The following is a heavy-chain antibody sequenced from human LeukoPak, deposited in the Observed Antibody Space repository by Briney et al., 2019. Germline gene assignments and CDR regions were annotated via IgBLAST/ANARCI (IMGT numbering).Heavy chain of an antibody. J-gene: IGHJ5*02. D-gene: IGHD6-19*01. CDR1: GGSISSYY. CDR3: ARHGYSSGSLAWFDP. CDR2: IYNSGST. Sequence: SETLSLTCTVSGGSISSYYWSWIRQPPGKGLEWIGYIYNSGSTNYNPSLKSRVTISADTSKNQFSLKLSSVTAADTAVYYCARHGYSSGSLAWFDPWGQGTQVTVSS. V-gene: IGHV4-59*01.